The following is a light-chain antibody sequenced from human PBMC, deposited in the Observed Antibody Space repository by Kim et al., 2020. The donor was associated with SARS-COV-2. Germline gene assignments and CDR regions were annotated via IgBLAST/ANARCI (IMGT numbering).Light chain of an antibody. V-gene: IGKV3-20*01. Sequence: SLGERATLSSRGRQSVSSSSLAWYKQKPRQAPRLLICGASSRATGIPDRFSGSGSGTDFTLTISRLEPEDFSVYYCQTYGSSPETFGQGTKVDIK. CDR3: QTYGSSPET. J-gene: IGKJ1*01. CDR2: GAS. CDR1: QSVSSSS.